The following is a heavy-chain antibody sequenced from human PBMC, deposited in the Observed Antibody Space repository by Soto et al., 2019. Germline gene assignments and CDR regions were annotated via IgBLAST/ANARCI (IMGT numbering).Heavy chain of an antibody. CDR1: GFIFSSYS. J-gene: IGHJ4*02. D-gene: IGHD3-10*01. CDR3: ARVSGTLERYSDLDY. CDR2: ISPRSDYI. V-gene: IGHV3-21*06. Sequence: EVQLVESGGGLVKPGGSLRLSCAASGFIFSSYSMNWVRQAPGKGLEWVSSISPRSDYIYFADSMRGRFTISRDNAQNSLFLHMNNLRAEDTGVYHCARVSGTLERYSDLDYWGQGTLVTVSS.